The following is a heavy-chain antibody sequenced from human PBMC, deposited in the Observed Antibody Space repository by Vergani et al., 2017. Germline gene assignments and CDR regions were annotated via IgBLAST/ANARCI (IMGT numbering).Heavy chain of an antibody. V-gene: IGHV1-18*01. CDR2: ISAYNGNT. J-gene: IGHJ4*02. CDR3: ARGLWLVAATPIGGY. D-gene: IGHD2-15*01. CDR1: GYTFSTYG. Sequence: QVQLVQSGAEVKKPGASVKVSCKASGYTFSTYGISWVRQAPGQGLEWMGWISAYNGNTNYPEKFQGRLTMTTDTSTRTAYMELSSLRSEDTAVYYCARGLWLVAATPIGGYWGQGTLVTVSS.